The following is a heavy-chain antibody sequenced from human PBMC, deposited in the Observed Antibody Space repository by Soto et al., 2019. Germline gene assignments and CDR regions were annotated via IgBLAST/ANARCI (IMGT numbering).Heavy chain of an antibody. Sequence: QVQLVQSGAEVKKPGASVKVSCKASGYTFTDYYMYWVRQAPGQGPEWMGGINPNIGGTEYAQNFQGRVTMTRDTSITTAYMELGRLTSDDTAVYYCARDPIGGGAPYYFDYWGQGTLVTVSS. CDR1: GYTFTDYY. CDR3: ARDPIGGGAPYYFDY. CDR2: INPNIGGT. V-gene: IGHV1-2*02. D-gene: IGHD3-16*01. J-gene: IGHJ4*02.